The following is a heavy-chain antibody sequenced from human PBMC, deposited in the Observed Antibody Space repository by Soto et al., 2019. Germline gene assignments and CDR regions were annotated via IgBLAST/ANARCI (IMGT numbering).Heavy chain of an antibody. V-gene: IGHV4-39*01. CDR3: ARLRGAFDI. CDR2: INYSGNT. CDR1: GDLIRTSRHY. J-gene: IGHJ3*02. Sequence: SEALPLTCTVSGDLIRTSRHYWGWIRQPPGKGLEWIGSINYSGNTYYNPSLKSRLTISIDTSKNQFSLRLSSVTAADTAVYYCARLRGAFDIWGQGTMVT.